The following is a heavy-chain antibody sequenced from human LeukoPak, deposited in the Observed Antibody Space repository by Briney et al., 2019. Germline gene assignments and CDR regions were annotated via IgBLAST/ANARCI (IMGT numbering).Heavy chain of an antibody. CDR2: IRVYNGNT. CDR3: ARVRYGSGTYHDSPSFDY. D-gene: IGHD3-10*01. CDR1: GYTFPTYT. V-gene: IGHV1-18*04. J-gene: IGHJ4*02. Sequence: ASVTVSFKASGYTFPTYTLTWVRQAPGQGLEWMGWIRVYNGNTNYAQKLQGRVSMTTDTSTSTAYMELRSLISDDTAFYYCARVRYGSGTYHDSPSFDYCGQGTLVTVSS.